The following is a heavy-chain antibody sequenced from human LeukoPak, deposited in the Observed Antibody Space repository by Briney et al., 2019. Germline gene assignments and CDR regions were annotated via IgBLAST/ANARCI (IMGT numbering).Heavy chain of an antibody. D-gene: IGHD6-13*01. CDR2: ISGSGGST. J-gene: IGHJ4*02. CDR1: GFTFSSFA. Sequence: QPGGSLRLSGAASGFTFSSFAMSWVHQAPGKGLEWVSAISGSGGSTYYADSVKGRFTISRDNSKNTLYLQMNSLRAEDTAVYYCAKLVVGSWDYYFDYWSQGTLVTVSS. CDR3: AKLVVGSWDYYFDY. V-gene: IGHV3-23*01.